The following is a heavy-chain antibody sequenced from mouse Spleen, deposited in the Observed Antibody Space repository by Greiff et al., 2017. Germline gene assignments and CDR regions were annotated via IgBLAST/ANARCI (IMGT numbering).Heavy chain of an antibody. Sequence: VQLQQSGPELVKPGASVKISCKASGYTFTDYYMNWVKQSHGKSLEWIGDINPNNGGTSYNQKFKGKATLTVDKSSSTAYMELRSLTSEDSAVYYCAREEGDYWGQGTSVTVSS. CDR1: GYTFTDYY. J-gene: IGHJ4*01. CDR2: INPNNGGT. CDR3: AREEGDY. V-gene: IGHV1-26*01.